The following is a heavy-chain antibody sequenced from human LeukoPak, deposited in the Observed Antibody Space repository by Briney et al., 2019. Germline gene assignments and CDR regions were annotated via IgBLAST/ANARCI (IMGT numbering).Heavy chain of an antibody. D-gene: IGHD2-15*01. J-gene: IGHJ6*02. CDR3: ARVSLGYCSGGSCNYYYYGMDV. CDR2: INSDGSST. V-gene: IGHV3-74*01. CDR1: GFTFSSYW. Sequence: PGGSLRLSCAASGFTFSSYWMHWVRQAPGKGLVWVSRINSDGSSTSYADSVKGRFTISRDNAKNALYLQMNSLRAEDTAVYYCARVSLGYCSGGSCNYYYYGMDVWGQGTTVTVSS.